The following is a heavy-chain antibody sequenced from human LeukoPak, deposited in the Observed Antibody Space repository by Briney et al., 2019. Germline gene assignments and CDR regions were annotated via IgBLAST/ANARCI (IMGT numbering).Heavy chain of an antibody. Sequence: PGGSLRLSCAASGFTFSSYSIHWVRQAPGKGLEWVAVISYDGSNKYYADSVKGRFTISRDNSKNTLYLQMNSLRAEDTAVYYCARDQGDYVWGSYRYFFDYWGQGTLVTVSS. V-gene: IGHV3-30-3*01. CDR3: ARDQGDYVWGSYRYFFDY. D-gene: IGHD3-16*02. CDR1: GFTFSSYS. J-gene: IGHJ4*02. CDR2: ISYDGSNK.